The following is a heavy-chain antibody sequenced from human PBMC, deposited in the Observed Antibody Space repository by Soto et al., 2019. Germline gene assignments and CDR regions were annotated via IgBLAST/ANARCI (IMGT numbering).Heavy chain of an antibody. D-gene: IGHD1-26*01. V-gene: IGHV1-18*01. CDR3: ARGPDWELLRAPNAFDI. CDR1: GYTFTSYG. J-gene: IGHJ3*02. CDR2: ISAYKGNT. Sequence: ASVKVSCKASGYTFTSYGISWVRQAPGQGLEWMGWISAYKGNTNYAQKLQGRVTMTTDTSTSTAYMELRSLRSDDTAVYYCARGPDWELLRAPNAFDIWGQGTMVTVSS.